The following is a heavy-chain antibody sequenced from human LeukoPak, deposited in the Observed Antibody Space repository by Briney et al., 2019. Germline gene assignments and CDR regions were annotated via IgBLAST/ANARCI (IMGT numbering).Heavy chain of an antibody. CDR3: ARGKWPGSYYYMDV. J-gene: IGHJ6*03. CDR2: INQSGST. V-gene: IGHV4-34*01. Sequence: SETLSLTCAVYGASFNDYYWTCIRQPPGKGLEWFGEINQSGSTNYSPSLKRRVSISEDMSKNQFSLRLSSVTAADTAVYYCARGKWPGSYYYMDVWGKGTTVTVSS. D-gene: IGHD3-10*01. CDR1: GASFNDYY.